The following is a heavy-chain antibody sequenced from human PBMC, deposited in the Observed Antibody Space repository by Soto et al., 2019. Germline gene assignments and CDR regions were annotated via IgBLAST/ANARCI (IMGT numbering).Heavy chain of an antibody. Sequence: QVQLVQSGAEVKKPGSSVRVSCKASGGINGGRQAPGQGREWMGGFMPLFGTADYAQRFQGRVTITADELTTTSYMELRSLRSEDTAVYYCAKRAYCGGDCFAFDVWGQGTSVTVSS. CDR1: GG. CDR2: FMPLFGTA. D-gene: IGHD2-21*02. V-gene: IGHV1-69*01. J-gene: IGHJ3*01. CDR3: AKRAYCGGDCFAFDV.